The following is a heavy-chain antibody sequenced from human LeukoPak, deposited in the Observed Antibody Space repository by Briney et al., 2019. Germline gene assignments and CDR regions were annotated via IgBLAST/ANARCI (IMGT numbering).Heavy chain of an antibody. Sequence: SETLSLTCSVSGYSISSDYYWGWIRQPPGKGLEWIGSIYHTGSTYYNPSLKSRVTISLDTSKNQFSLRLSSLTAADTAVYYCARDRLSLGAFDIWGQGTMVTVSS. V-gene: IGHV4-38-2*02. CDR2: IYHTGST. J-gene: IGHJ3*02. CDR1: GYSISSDYY. CDR3: ARDRLSLGAFDI. D-gene: IGHD7-27*01.